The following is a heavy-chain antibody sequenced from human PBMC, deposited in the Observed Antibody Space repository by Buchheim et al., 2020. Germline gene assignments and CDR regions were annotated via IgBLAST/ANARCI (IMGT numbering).Heavy chain of an antibody. CDR1: GGSFSGYY. V-gene: IGHV4-34*01. J-gene: IGHJ6*02. CDR3: ARDSDYYRGPYYYGMDV. CDR2: INHSGST. Sequence: QVQLQQWGAGLLKPSETLSLTCAVYGGSFSGYYWSWIRQPPGKGLEWIGEINHSGSTNYNPSLKSRVTISVDTSKNQFSLKLSSVTAADTAVYYCARDSDYYRGPYYYGMDVWGQGTT. D-gene: IGHD4-23*01.